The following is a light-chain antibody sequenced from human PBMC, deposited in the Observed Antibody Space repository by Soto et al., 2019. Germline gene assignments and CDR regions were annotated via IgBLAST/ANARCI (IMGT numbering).Light chain of an antibody. CDR2: EDT. J-gene: IGLJ1*01. Sequence: ALTQPASVSGSAGQSITISCTGTSSDVGNYNLVSWYLHHPGKAPKLLIYEDTKRPSGVSNRFSGSRSGNTASLTVSGLQAEDETDYYCCSYAGSSTYVFGTGTKVTVL. CDR1: SSDVGNYNL. V-gene: IGLV2-23*01. CDR3: CSYAGSSTYV.